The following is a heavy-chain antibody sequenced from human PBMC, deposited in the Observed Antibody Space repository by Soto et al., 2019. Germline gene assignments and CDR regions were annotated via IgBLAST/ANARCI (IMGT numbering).Heavy chain of an antibody. CDR1: GATFNNYA. V-gene: IGHV1-69*06. J-gene: IGHJ3*02. Sequence: QVQLVQSGSEVKKPGSSVRVSCKGSGATFNNYAVSWVRQAPGQGLEWMGGIIPILGTVDIAQKFQGRITLFADTSRTTVDMELRSLTSEDTALYYCARGGGVGVAGSAAFDMWGQGTLVTVSS. CDR3: ARGGGVGVAGSAAFDM. CDR2: IIPILGTV. D-gene: IGHD3-3*01.